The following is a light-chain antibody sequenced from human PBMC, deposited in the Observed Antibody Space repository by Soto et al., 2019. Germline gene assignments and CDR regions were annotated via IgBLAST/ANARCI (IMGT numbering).Light chain of an antibody. CDR3: SSYTSSSTYV. CDR2: EVS. V-gene: IGLV2-14*01. Sequence: QSALTQPRSVSGSPGQSVTIACTGTSSDVGGYHYVSWYQQHPGKAPKLMIYEVSNRPSGVSNRFSGSKSGNTASLTISGLQAEDEADYYCSSYTSSSTYVFGTGTKLTVL. CDR1: SSDVGGYHY. J-gene: IGLJ1*01.